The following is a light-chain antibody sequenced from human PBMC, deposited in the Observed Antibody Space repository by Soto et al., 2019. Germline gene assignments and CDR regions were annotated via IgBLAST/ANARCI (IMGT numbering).Light chain of an antibody. J-gene: IGLJ3*02. Sequence: QSVLTQPASVSGPPGQSITISCSGSSSDVGGYDYVSWYQQHPGKAPKLIIYEVSNRPSGVSNRFSGSKSGNTASLTISGLQAEEEADYYCLSYTSTNTRVFGGGTKVTVL. CDR1: SSDVGGYDY. V-gene: IGLV2-14*01. CDR3: LSYTSTNTRV. CDR2: EVS.